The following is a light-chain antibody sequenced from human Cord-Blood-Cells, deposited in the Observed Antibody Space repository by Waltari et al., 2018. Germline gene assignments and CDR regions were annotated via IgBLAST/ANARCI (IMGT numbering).Light chain of an antibody. CDR2: AAS. V-gene: IGKV1-39*01. J-gene: IGKJ2*01. Sequence: DIQMTQSPSSLSASVVNRVTITCRASQSISSYLNWYQQKPGKAPKLLIYAASSLQSGVPSRFSGSGSGTDFTLTISSLQPEDFATYYCQQSYSTPYTFGQGTKLKIK. CDR1: QSISSY. CDR3: QQSYSTPYT.